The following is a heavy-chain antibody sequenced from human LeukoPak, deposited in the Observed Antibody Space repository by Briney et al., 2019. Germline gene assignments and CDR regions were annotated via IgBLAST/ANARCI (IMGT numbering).Heavy chain of an antibody. CDR2: VNPNSGNT. V-gene: IGHV1-8*03. CDR1: GYTFTGYD. J-gene: IGHJ4*02. Sequence: GASVKVSCKASGYTFTGYDINWVRRATGQGLEWMGWVNPNSGNTGYTQKFQGRLTITRSTSTNTAYMELSSLRSGDTAVYFCARGASRSFDLWGQGTPITVSS. D-gene: IGHD3-9*01. CDR3: ARGASRSFDL.